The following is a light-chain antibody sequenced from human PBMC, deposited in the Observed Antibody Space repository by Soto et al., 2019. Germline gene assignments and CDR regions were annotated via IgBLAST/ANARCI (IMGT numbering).Light chain of an antibody. CDR1: QSVSNY. CDR2: ETS. V-gene: IGKV3-11*01. Sequence: EVVMTQSPATLSVSPGERATLSCRASQSVSNYLSWYQQKPGQAPRLLMYETSRRATGIPAGFSGSGSGTDFTLTISSLEPEDFALYYCQQRNTWPPITFGQGTRLEIK. CDR3: QQRNTWPPIT. J-gene: IGKJ5*01.